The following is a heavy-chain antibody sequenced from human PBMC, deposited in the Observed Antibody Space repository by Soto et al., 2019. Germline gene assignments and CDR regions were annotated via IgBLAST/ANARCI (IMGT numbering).Heavy chain of an antibody. J-gene: IGHJ4*02. CDR1: GYTFTSYA. CDR3: ARDLGYALPDY. Sequence: GASVKVSCKASGYTFTSYAMHWVRQAPGQRLEWMGWINAGNGNTKYSQKFQGRVTITRDTSASTAYMELSCLRSEDTAVYYCARDLGYALPDYWGQGTLVTVSS. D-gene: IGHD2-15*01. CDR2: INAGNGNT. V-gene: IGHV1-3*01.